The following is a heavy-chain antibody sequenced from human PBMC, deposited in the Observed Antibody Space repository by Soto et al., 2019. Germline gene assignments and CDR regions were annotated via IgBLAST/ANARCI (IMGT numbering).Heavy chain of an antibody. CDR3: ARDVFGSGWFIS. D-gene: IGHD6-19*01. CDR2: IIPVSPSA. V-gene: IGHV1-69*13. Sequence: SVKVSCKASGGSFRSFALNWGRQAPGQGLEWMGGIIPVSPSAHYAQKFQGRVAITADDSTSTAYMELSSLRSEDTAIYYCARDVFGSGWFISWGQGTLVTVSS. J-gene: IGHJ5*02. CDR1: GGSFRSFA.